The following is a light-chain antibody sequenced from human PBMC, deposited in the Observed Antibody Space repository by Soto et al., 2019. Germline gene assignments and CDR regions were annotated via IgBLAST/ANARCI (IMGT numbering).Light chain of an antibody. CDR2: GAS. CDR3: HQYNNWPLT. Sequence: EIVMTQSPATLSVSPGERANLSCRASQSVSSTLAWYQQKPGQAPRLLIYGASTRATGIPARFSGSGSGTEFTLNISSLQSEDFAVYYCHQYNNWPLTFGGGTKVEIK. J-gene: IGKJ4*01. V-gene: IGKV3-15*01. CDR1: QSVSST.